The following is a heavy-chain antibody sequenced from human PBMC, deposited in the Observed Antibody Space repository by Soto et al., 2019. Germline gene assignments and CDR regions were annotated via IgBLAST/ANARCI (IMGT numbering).Heavy chain of an antibody. CDR2: ISGSGGST. J-gene: IGHJ4*02. CDR1: GFTFSSYA. CDR3: ARDHDEDFGYDLDYFDY. V-gene: IGHV3-23*01. Sequence: GGSLRLSCAASGFTFSSYAMSWVRQAPGKGLEWVSVISGSGGSTHYADSVKGRSTISRDNSKNSLYLQMNSLRAEDTAFYYCARDHDEDFGYDLDYFDYWGQGTLVTVSS. D-gene: IGHD5-12*01.